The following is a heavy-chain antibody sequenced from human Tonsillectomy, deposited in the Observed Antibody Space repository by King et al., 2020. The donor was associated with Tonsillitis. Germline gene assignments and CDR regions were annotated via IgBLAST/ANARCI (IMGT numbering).Heavy chain of an antibody. CDR3: ARDRKVVRYFDL. D-gene: IGHD3-16*02. J-gene: IGHJ2*01. Sequence: QLQESGPGLVKPSQTLSLTCTVSGGSISSGGYYWSWIRQHPGNGLECMGYIYYSGSTYYNPSLKSRVTISVDTSKNQFSLKLSSVTAVDTAGYYCARDRKVVRYFDLWGRGTLVTVSS. V-gene: IGHV4-31*03. CDR2: IYYSGST. CDR1: GGSISSGGYY.